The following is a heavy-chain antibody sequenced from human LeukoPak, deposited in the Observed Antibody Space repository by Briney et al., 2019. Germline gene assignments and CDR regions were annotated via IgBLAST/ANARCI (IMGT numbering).Heavy chain of an antibody. CDR2: ISYDGSNK. CDR3: ATTLGSGWKFDY. V-gene: IGHV3-30*03. D-gene: IGHD6-19*01. CDR1: GFIFSNYG. Sequence: PGGSLRLSCAAYGFIFSNYGIHWVRQAPGKGLEWVAVISYDGSNKYADCVKGRFTISRDNSKNTLFLQMNSLRPDDTAVYYCATTLGSGWKFDYWGQGTLVTVSP. J-gene: IGHJ4*02.